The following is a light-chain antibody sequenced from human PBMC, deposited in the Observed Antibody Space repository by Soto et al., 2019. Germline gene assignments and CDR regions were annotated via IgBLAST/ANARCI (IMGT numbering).Light chain of an antibody. CDR3: QQSYDSPLT. CDR2: WAS. Sequence: DIVMTQSPDSLALSLGERATSTCKSSHTILNSSNNKNYLTWYQQKPGQPPKLLIYWASSRQSGVPDRFSGSGSGTDFTLTISNLQAEDVAVYYCQQSYDSPLTFGGGIKV. J-gene: IGKJ4*01. V-gene: IGKV4-1*01. CDR1: HTILNSSNNKNY.